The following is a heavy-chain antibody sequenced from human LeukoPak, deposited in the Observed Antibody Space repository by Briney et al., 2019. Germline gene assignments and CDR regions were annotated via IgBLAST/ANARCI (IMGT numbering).Heavy chain of an antibody. J-gene: IGHJ5*02. CDR3: ARTVTTFWFDP. D-gene: IGHD4-17*01. CDR2: IYSGGST. CDR1: GLTVSSNY. Sequence: GSLRLSCAASGLTVSSNYRSWVRQAPGKGLEWVSVIYSGGSTYCADSVKGRFTISRDNSKNTLYLQMSSLRAEDTAVYYCARTVTTFWFDPWGQGTLVTVSS. V-gene: IGHV3-66*01.